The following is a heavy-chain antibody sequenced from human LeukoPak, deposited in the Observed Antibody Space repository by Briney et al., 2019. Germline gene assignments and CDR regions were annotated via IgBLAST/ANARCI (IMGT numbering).Heavy chain of an antibody. CDR2: ISSSSSYI. V-gene: IGHV3-21*01. D-gene: IGHD1-26*01. Sequence: PGGSLRLSCAASGFTFSSYSMNWVRQAPGKGLEWVSSISSSSSYIYYADSVKGRFTISRDNAKNSLYLRMNSLRAEDTAVYYCARDRALGAMGYWGQGTLVTVSS. CDR3: ARDRALGAMGY. J-gene: IGHJ4*02. CDR1: GFTFSSYS.